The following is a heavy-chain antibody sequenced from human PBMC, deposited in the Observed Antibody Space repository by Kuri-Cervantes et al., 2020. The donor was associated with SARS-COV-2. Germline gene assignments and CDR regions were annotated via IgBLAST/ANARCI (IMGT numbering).Heavy chain of an antibody. CDR1: GFTFSSYE. CDR3: ARVGPQLWATYYYYGMDV. CDR2: ISSSGSTI. J-gene: IGHJ6*02. Sequence: GGSLRLSCAASGFTFSSYEMNWVRQAPGKGLEWVSYISSSGSTIYYADSVKGRFTISRDNAKNSMYLQMNSLRAEDTAVYYCARVGPQLWATYYYYGMDVWGQGTPVTVSS. D-gene: IGHD5-18*01. V-gene: IGHV3-48*03.